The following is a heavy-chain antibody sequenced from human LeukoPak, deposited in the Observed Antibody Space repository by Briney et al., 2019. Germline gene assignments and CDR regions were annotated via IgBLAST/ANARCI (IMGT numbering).Heavy chain of an antibody. Sequence: GGSLRLSCAASGFTFSDYEINWVRQAPGKGLEWISCISTSGSTAYYADSVKGRFTISRDNAKNSLFLQMNTLTAEDTAVYYCARGALHVFDYWGQGTPVTVSS. CDR2: ISTSGSTA. CDR3: ARGALHVFDY. V-gene: IGHV3-48*03. J-gene: IGHJ4*02. D-gene: IGHD3-10*02. CDR1: GFTFSDYE.